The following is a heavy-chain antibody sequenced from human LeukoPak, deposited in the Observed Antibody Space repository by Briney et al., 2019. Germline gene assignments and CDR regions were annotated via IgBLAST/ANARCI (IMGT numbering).Heavy chain of an antibody. D-gene: IGHD2-2*02. CDR3: ARASFVVVPAAIVWFDP. J-gene: IGHJ5*02. CDR1: GGSFSGYY. CDR2: IKHSGST. Sequence: PSETLSLTCAVYGGSFSGYYWSWIRQPPGKGLEWIGEIKHSGSTNYNPSLKSRVTISVDTSKNQFSLKLSSVTAADTAVYYCARASFVVVPAAIVWFDPWGQGTLVTVSS. V-gene: IGHV4-34*01.